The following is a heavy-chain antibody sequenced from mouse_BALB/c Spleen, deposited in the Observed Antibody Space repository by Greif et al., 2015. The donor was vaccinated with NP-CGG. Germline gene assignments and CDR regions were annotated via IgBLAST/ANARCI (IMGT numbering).Heavy chain of an antibody. J-gene: IGHJ3*01. CDR2: IDPANGNT. D-gene: IGHD2-3*01. CDR3: ASTWLLAWFAY. Sequence: EVQVVESGAELVKPGASVKLSCTASGFNIKDTYMHWVKQRPEQGLEWIGRIDPANGNTKYDPKFQGKATITADTSSNTAYLQLSSLTSEDTAVYYCASTWLLAWFAYWGQGTLVTVSA. V-gene: IGHV14-3*02. CDR1: GFNIKDTY.